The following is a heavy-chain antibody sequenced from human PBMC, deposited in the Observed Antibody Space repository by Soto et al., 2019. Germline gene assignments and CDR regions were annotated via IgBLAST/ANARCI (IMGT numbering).Heavy chain of an antibody. D-gene: IGHD2-2*03. CDR2: IYYSGST. Sequence: SETLSLTCTVSGGPVSSGSYYWSWIRQPPGKGLEWIGHIYYSGSTNYNPSLKSRVTISVDTSKNQFSLKLSSVTAADTAVYYCARVDTVCGFYISPRCYYWMDVWGQGTTVTVSS. CDR3: ARVDTVCGFYISPRCYYWMDV. CDR1: GGPVSSGSYY. V-gene: IGHV4-61*01. J-gene: IGHJ6*02.